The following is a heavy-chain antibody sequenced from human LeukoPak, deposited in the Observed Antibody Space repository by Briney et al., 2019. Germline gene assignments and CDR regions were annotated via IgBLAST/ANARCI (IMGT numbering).Heavy chain of an antibody. CDR3: ARDRGLYDYGDLLPRDASDI. D-gene: IGHD4-17*01. Sequence: SETLSLTCTVSGGSITGYYWSWIRQPAGKELEWVGHTYTTGTTSSNPSLKSRVTMSLDTSKSLFSLKLTSVTAADTAVYYCARDRGLYDYGDLLPRDASDIWGQGKMVIVSS. CDR1: GGSITGYY. J-gene: IGHJ3*02. CDR2: TYTTGTT. V-gene: IGHV4-4*07.